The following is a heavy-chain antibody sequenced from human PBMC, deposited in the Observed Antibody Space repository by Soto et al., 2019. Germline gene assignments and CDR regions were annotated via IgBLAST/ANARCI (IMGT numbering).Heavy chain of an antibody. CDR1: GFTFSSHA. D-gene: IGHD3-16*01. Sequence: GGSLRLSCAASGFTFSSHAMHWVRQAPGKGLEWVAVISSDGNNKYYADSARFTISRDNSKNTLSLHMNSLRAEDTAVYYCARGVSSNPYSLADYWGQGALVTV. V-gene: IGHV3-30-3*01. CDR2: ISSDGNNK. J-gene: IGHJ4*02. CDR3: ARGVSSNPYSLADY.